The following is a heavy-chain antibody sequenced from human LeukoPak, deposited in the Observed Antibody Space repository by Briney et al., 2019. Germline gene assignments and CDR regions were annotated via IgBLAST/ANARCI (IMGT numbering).Heavy chain of an antibody. CDR1: GGTFSSYA. Sequence: ASVKVSCKASGGTFSSYAISWVRQAPGQGLEWMGGIIPIFGTANYAQKFQGRVTITTDVSTSTAYMELSSLRSEDTAVYYCARDAVAARPAYYFDYWGQGTLVTVSS. J-gene: IGHJ4*02. CDR3: ARDAVAARPAYYFDY. D-gene: IGHD6-6*01. CDR2: IIPIFGTA. V-gene: IGHV1-69*05.